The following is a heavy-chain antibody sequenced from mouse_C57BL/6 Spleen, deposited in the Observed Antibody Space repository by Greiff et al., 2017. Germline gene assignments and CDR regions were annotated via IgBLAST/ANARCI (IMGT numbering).Heavy chain of an antibody. Sequence: DVKLVESGGGLVKPGGSLNLSCAASGFTFSSYAMSWVRQTPEKRLEWVATISDGGSYTYYPDNVKGRCTISRDNAKNNLYLQMSHLKSEDTAMYYCARDHGESMDYWGQGTSVTVSS. CDR2: ISDGGSYT. V-gene: IGHV5-4*01. J-gene: IGHJ4*01. D-gene: IGHD2-13*01. CDR3: ARDHGESMDY. CDR1: GFTFSSYA.